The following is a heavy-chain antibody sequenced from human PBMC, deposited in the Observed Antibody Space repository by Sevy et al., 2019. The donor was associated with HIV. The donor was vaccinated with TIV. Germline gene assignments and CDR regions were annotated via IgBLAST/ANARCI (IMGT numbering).Heavy chain of an antibody. J-gene: IGHJ3*02. CDR2: ISGSGGST. V-gene: IGHV3-23*01. CDR3: ARAKNYYYDSSGYYSGAFDI. Sequence: GGSLRPSCAASGFTFSSYAMSWVRQAPGKGLEWVSAISGSGGSTYYADSVKGRFTISRDNSKNTLYLQMNSLRAEDTAVYYCARAKNYYYDSSGYYSGAFDIWGQWTMVTVSS. CDR1: GFTFSSYA. D-gene: IGHD3-22*01.